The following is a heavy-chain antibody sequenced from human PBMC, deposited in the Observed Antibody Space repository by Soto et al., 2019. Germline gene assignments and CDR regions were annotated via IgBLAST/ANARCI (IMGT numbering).Heavy chain of an antibody. J-gene: IGHJ6*02. Sequence: PSETLSLTCAVYGGSFSGYYWSWIRQPPGKGLEWIGEINHSGSTNYNPSLKSRVTISVDTSKNQFSLKLSSVTAADTAVYYCARHVVVVADTPNYYYGIDVWGQGTTVTVSS. V-gene: IGHV4-34*01. D-gene: IGHD2-15*01. CDR2: INHSGST. CDR1: GGSFSGYY. CDR3: ARHVVVVADTPNYYYGIDV.